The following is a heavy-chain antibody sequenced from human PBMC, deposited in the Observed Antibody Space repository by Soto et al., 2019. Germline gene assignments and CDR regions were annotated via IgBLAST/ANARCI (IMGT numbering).Heavy chain of an antibody. CDR2: ISYDGIKK. V-gene: IGHV3-30*18. D-gene: IGHD3-16*01. CDR3: AKDFEAAIYDWGSYPGPFDY. J-gene: IGHJ4*02. CDR1: GFTFNSYT. Sequence: GGSLRLSCAVSGFTFNSYTMHWARQAPGRGLEWVADISYDGIKKYYADSVRGRFTISRDNFKNTLYLQMNSLRAEDTAVYFCAKDFEAAIYDWGSYPGPFDYWGQGTLVTVSS.